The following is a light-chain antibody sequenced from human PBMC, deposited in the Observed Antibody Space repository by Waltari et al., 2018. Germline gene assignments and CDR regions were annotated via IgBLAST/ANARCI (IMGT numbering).Light chain of an antibody. J-gene: IGLJ3*02. CDR3: CSFTTRSTWV. V-gene: IGLV2-14*03. CDR2: DVS. CDR1: SSDVGRYNY. Sequence: QSALTQPASVSGSPGQSITISCTGTSSDVGRYNYLSWYQHHPGKVPKLLIFDVSNLPSGVSHRFSGSKSGTTASLTISGLQAEDESDYYCCSFTTRSTWVFGGGTKLTVL.